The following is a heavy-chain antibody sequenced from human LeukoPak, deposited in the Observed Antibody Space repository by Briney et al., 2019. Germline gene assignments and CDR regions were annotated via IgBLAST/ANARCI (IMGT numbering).Heavy chain of an antibody. Sequence: SETLSLTCTVSGYSISSGYYWGWIRQPPGKGLEWIGSIYHSGSTYYNPSLKSRVTISVDTSKNQFSLKLSSVTAADTAVYYCAGLSRAAIRIMITFGGVIEYYFDYWGQGTLVTVSS. J-gene: IGHJ4*02. D-gene: IGHD3-16*02. CDR1: GYSISSGYY. V-gene: IGHV4-38-2*02. CDR2: IYHSGST. CDR3: AGLSRAAIRIMITFGGVIEYYFDY.